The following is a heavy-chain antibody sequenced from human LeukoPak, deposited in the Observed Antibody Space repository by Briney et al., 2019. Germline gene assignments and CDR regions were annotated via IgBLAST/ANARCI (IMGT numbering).Heavy chain of an antibody. J-gene: IGHJ4*02. CDR1: GFTFSSYA. V-gene: IGHV3-21*01. D-gene: IGHD6-13*01. CDR3: ARDSVFLAASNCFDY. Sequence: GGSLRLSCAASGFTFSSYAMHWVRQAPGKGLEWVSSISSSSSYIYYADSVKGRFTISRDNAKNSLYLQMNSLRAEDTAVYYCARDSVFLAASNCFDYWGQGTLVTVSS. CDR2: ISSSSSYI.